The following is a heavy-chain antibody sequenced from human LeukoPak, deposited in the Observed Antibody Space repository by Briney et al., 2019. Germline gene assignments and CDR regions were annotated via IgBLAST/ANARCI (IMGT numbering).Heavy chain of an antibody. CDR2: IILIFGTA. CDR1: GGTFSSYA. J-gene: IGHJ4*02. CDR3: ARGITMVRGVIISPVGYFDY. V-gene: IGHV1-69*13. D-gene: IGHD3-10*01. Sequence: ASVKVSCKASGGTFSSYAISWVRQAPGQGLEWMGGIILIFGTANYAQKFQGRVTITADESTSTAYMELSSLRSEDTAVYYCARGITMVRGVIISPVGYFDYWGQGTLVTVSS.